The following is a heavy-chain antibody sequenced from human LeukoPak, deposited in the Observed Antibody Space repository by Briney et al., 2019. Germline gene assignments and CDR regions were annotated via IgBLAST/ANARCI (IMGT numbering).Heavy chain of an antibody. V-gene: IGHV3-30-3*01. Sequence: GGSLRLSCAASGFTFRNYVMHWVRQAPGKGLEWVAAMSYDGSNKYYADSVKGRFTISRDNSNNTLYLQMNSLRAEDTAAYYCARDHPEFDYWGQGTLVTVSS. CDR1: GFTFRNYV. CDR3: ARDHPEFDY. J-gene: IGHJ4*02. CDR2: MSYDGSNK.